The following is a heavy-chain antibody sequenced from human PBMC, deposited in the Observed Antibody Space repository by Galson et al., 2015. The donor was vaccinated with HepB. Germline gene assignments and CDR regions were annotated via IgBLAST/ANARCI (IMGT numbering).Heavy chain of an antibody. Sequence: CAISGDSVSSNSAAWNWIRQSPSRGLEWLGRTYYRSKWYNDYAVSVKSRITINPDTSKNQFSLQLSSVTAADTAVYYCARGGYSYGPTDYWGQGTLVTVSS. CDR3: ARGGYSYGPTDY. D-gene: IGHD5-18*01. J-gene: IGHJ4*02. V-gene: IGHV6-1*01. CDR1: GDSVSSNSAA. CDR2: TYYRSKWYN.